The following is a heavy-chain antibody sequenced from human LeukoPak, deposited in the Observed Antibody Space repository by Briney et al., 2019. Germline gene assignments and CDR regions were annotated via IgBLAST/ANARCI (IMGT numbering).Heavy chain of an antibody. V-gene: IGHV4-38-2*02. CDR3: ARDRRLISDILTGYYRTEYYYYMDV. J-gene: IGHJ6*03. CDR1: GYSISSGYY. CDR2: IYTSGST. Sequence: SETLSLTCSVSGYSISSGYYWGWIRQPPGKGLEWIGRIYTSGSTNYNPSLKSRVTISVDTSKNQFSLKLSSVTAADTAVYYCARDRRLISDILTGYYRTEYYYYMDVWGKGTTVTISS. D-gene: IGHD3-9*01.